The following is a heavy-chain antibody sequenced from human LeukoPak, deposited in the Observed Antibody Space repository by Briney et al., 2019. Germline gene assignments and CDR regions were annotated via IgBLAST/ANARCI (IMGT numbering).Heavy chain of an antibody. D-gene: IGHD6-19*01. V-gene: IGHV1-2*06. CDR2: INPNGGGT. Sequence: ASVKVSCKASGYTFTGYYMHWVRQAPGQGLEWMGRINPNGGGTNYAQKFQDRVTMTRDTSISTAYMELSRLRSDDTAVYYCASQGSSGWCDFWGQGTLVTVSS. CDR3: ASQGSSGWCDF. CDR1: GYTFTGYY. J-gene: IGHJ4*02.